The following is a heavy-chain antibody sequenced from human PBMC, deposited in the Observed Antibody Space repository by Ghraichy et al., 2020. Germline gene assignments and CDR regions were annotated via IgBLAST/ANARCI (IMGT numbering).Heavy chain of an antibody. D-gene: IGHD3-16*02. J-gene: IGHJ3*02. Sequence: ASVKVSCKASGYTFTSYYMHWVRQAPGQGLEWMGIINPSGGSTSYAQKFQGRVTMTRDTSTSTVYMELSSLRSEDTAVYYCARAYYDYVWGSYRYAFDIWGQGTMVTVSS. CDR2: INPSGGST. CDR3: ARAYYDYVWGSYRYAFDI. V-gene: IGHV1-46*01. CDR1: GYTFTSYY.